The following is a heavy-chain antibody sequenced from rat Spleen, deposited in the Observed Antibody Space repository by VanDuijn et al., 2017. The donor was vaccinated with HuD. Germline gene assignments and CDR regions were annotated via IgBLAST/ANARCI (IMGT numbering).Heavy chain of an antibody. J-gene: IGHJ2*01. D-gene: IGHD1-1*01. Sequence: EVQLVESGGGLVQPGRSLKLSCAASGFTFSDYNMAWVRQAPKKGLEWVATISYDGFNTYYPDSVKGRFTISRSNSENTVYLQMNSLRSEDTATYYCASLLGHWGQGVMVTVSS. CDR3: ASLLGH. CDR1: GFTFSDYN. CDR2: ISYDGFNT. V-gene: IGHV5-7*01.